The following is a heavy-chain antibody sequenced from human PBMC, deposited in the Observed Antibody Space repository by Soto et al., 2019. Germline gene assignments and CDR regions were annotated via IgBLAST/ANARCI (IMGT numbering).Heavy chain of an antibody. V-gene: IGHV4-34*01. CDR2: VYYTGST. Sequence: QVQLLQWGAGLLKPSETLSLTCAVSGGSFNSNYWSWVRQPPGKGLEWIGEVYYTGSTNYNPSIKSRVTISADTSQKQFSLKLTSVTAADTARYYCASARWDYWGQGTLVTVSS. J-gene: IGHJ4*02. CDR3: ASARWDY. CDR1: GGSFNSNY.